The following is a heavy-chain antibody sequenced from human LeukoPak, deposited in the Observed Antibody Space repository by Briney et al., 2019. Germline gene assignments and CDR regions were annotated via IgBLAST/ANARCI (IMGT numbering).Heavy chain of an antibody. Sequence: KTSETLSLTCTVSGYSISSGYYWGWIRQPPGKGLEWVGYISYSGSTNYNPSLKSRVTISQDTSKNQFSLKLRSVTAADTAVYFCTREGLGIESFDYWGQGTLVTVSS. V-gene: IGHV4-38-2*02. CDR2: ISYSGST. J-gene: IGHJ4*02. CDR3: TREGLGIESFDY. D-gene: IGHD7-27*01. CDR1: GYSISSGYY.